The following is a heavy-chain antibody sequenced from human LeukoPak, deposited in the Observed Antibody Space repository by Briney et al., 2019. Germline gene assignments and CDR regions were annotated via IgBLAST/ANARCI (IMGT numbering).Heavy chain of an antibody. J-gene: IGHJ4*02. V-gene: IGHV4-34*01. CDR1: GGSFSGYY. D-gene: IGHD3-10*01. Sequence: SETLSLTCAVYGGSFSGYYWSWIRQPPGKGLEWIGEINHSGSTNYNPSLKSRVTISVDTSKNQFSLKLSSVTAADTAVYYCARHPHFYYGLYYFDYWGQGTLVTVSS. CDR3: ARHPHFYYGLYYFDY. CDR2: INHSGST.